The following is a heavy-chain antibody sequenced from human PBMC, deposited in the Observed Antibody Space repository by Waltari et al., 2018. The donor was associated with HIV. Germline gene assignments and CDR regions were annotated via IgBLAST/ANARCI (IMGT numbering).Heavy chain of an antibody. CDR3: VKDSGRAADVFDL. CDR1: GFIFTDFA. V-gene: IGHV3-23*01. CDR2: IRGGGET. D-gene: IGHD3-10*01. Sequence: QLLESGGGLVEPGVSLTLTCDGSGFIFTDFAMDWVRQAPGKGLEWVSAIRGGGETFYADSVKGRFTISRDNSKNTLYLQMNSLRADDAAVYYCVKDSGRAADVFDLWGQGTMVTVSS. J-gene: IGHJ3*01.